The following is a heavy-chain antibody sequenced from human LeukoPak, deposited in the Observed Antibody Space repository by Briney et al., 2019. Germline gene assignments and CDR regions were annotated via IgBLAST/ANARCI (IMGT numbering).Heavy chain of an antibody. CDR2: ISWNSGSI. Sequence: PGRSLRLSCAASGFTFDDYAMHWVRHAPGKGLEWGSGISWNSGSIGYVDSVKGRFTISRDNAKNSLYLQMNSLRPEDTAVYYCARRYCSGSSCYPHFDYWGQGTLVTVSS. CDR3: ARRYCSGSSCYPHFDY. D-gene: IGHD2-2*01. J-gene: IGHJ4*02. V-gene: IGHV3-9*01. CDR1: GFTFDDYA.